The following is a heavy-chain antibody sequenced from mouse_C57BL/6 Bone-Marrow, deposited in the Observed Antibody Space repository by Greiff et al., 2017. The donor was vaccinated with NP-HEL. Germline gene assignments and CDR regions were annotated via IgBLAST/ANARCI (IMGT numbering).Heavy chain of an antibody. CDR2: INPNNGGT. CDR3: ARVGYSYYFDY. J-gene: IGHJ2*01. V-gene: IGHV1-22*01. CDR1: GYTFTDYN. Sequence: VQLKESGPELVKPGASVKMSCKASGYTFTDYNMHWVKQSHGKSLEWIGYINPNNGGTSYNQKFKGKATLTVNKSSSTAYMELRSLTSEDSAVYYCARVGYSYYFDYWGQGTTLTVSS. D-gene: IGHD1-1*01.